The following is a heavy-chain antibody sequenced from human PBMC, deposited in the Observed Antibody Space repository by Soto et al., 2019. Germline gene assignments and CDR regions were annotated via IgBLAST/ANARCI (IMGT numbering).Heavy chain of an antibody. J-gene: IGHJ4*02. CDR1: GFTFSNVW. CDR3: STAPISL. Sequence: PGGSLRLSCVGSGFTFSNVWMSWVRQAPGKGLEWVGRIKSKTDGGTTNYAAPVKGRLTISRDDSKNTLYLQMNSLKTEDTAVYFCSTAPISLWGQGTLVTVSS. CDR2: IKSKTDGGTT. V-gene: IGHV3-15*01.